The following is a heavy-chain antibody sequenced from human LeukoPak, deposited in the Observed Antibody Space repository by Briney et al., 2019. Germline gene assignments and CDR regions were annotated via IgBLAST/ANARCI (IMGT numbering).Heavy chain of an antibody. J-gene: IGHJ4*02. CDR3: ARAVGATNLDY. CDR2: IWYDGSNE. CDR1: GFTFSSYV. V-gene: IGHV3-33*01. D-gene: IGHD1-26*01. Sequence: GGSLRLSCAASGFTFSSYVMHWVRQAPGKGLEWVAVIWYDGSNEYYADSVKGRFTISRDNSKNTLYLQMNSLRAEDTAVYYCARAVGATNLDYWGQGTLVTVSS.